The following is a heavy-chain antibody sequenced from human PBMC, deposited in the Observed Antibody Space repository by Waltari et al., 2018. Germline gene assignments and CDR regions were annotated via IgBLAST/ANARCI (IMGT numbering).Heavy chain of an antibody. V-gene: IGHV1-8*02. CDR1: GYTFTSYD. CDR2: RNPNRRNT. CDR3: ARGLPLGALDI. D-gene: IGHD1-26*01. Sequence: QVQLVQSGAEVKKPGASVKVSCKASGYTFTSYDINWVRQATGQGLEWMGWRNPNRRNTGYETKFQGRVNMTRNTAISTAYMELSSLRSEDTAVYYCARGLPLGALDIWGQGTMVTVSS. J-gene: IGHJ3*02.